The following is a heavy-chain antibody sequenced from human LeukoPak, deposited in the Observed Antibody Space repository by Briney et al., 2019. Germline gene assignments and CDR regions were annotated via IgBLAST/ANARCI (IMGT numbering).Heavy chain of an antibody. CDR2: INPNSGGT. J-gene: IGHJ4*02. V-gene: IGHV1-2*06. CDR1: GYTFTGYY. Sequence: ASVKVSCKASGYTFTGYYMHWVRQAPGQGLEWMGRINPNSGGTNYAQKFQGRVTVTRDTSISTAYMELSRLRSDDTAVYYCAGEGRDGYNLPTDYWGQGTLVTVSS. D-gene: IGHD5-24*01. CDR3: AGEGRDGYNLPTDY.